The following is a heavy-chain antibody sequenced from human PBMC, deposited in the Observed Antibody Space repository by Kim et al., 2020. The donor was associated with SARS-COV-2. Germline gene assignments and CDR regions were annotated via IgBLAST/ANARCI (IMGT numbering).Heavy chain of an antibody. CDR2: MYWDDDK. V-gene: IGHV2-5*02. CDR1: GFSLSTSGVG. J-gene: IGHJ3*02. CDR3: AHLQSRITIFGVVIDDAFDI. Sequence: SGPTLVNPTQTLTLTCTFSGFSLSTSGVGVGWIRQPPGKALEWLALMYWDDDKRYSPSLKSRLTITKDTSKNQVVLTMTNMDPVDTATYYCAHLQSRITIFGVVIDDAFDIWGQGTMVTVSS. D-gene: IGHD3-3*01.